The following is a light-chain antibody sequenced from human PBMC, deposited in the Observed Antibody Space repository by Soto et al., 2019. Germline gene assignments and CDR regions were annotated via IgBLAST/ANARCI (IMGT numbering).Light chain of an antibody. CDR3: SSFAGNNNLV. V-gene: IGLV2-8*01. CDR1: SSDVGGYNY. CDR2: EVS. Sequence: QSALTQPPSASGSPGQSVTISCTGTSSDVGGYNYVSWYQQHPGKAPKLMISEVSKRPSGVPDRFSGSKSGNTASLTVSGLQAENEADHYSSSFAGNNNLVFGGGTKVTVL. J-gene: IGLJ2*01.